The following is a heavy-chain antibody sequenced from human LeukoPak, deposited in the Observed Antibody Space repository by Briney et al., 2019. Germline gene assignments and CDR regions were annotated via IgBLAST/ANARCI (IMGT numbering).Heavy chain of an antibody. CDR3: VRDWDHFDFDS. J-gene: IGHJ5*01. D-gene: IGHD3-9*01. Sequence: PGGSLRLSCAAPGFTFSNYWMHWVRQAPGKGLVWVSRIKGDGSHTIYADSVKGRFTISRDNAKNTLYLQMRSLRAEDTAVYYCVRDWDHFDFDSWGQGTLVTVSS. CDR1: GFTFSNYW. V-gene: IGHV3-74*01. CDR2: IKGDGSHT.